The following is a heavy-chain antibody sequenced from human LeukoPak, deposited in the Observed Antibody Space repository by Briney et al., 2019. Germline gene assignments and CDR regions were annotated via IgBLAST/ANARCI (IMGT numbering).Heavy chain of an antibody. CDR2: IYYSGST. J-gene: IGHJ6*03. V-gene: IGHV4-59*01. D-gene: IGHD2-15*01. CDR3: ARVATVGGYYYYYMDV. CDR1: GGSISSYY. Sequence: PSETLSLTCTVSGGSISSYYWSWIRQPPGKGLEWIGYIYYSGSTNYNPSLKSRVTISVDTSKNQFSLKLSSVTAADTAVYYCARVATVGGYYYYYMDVWGKGTTVTVSS.